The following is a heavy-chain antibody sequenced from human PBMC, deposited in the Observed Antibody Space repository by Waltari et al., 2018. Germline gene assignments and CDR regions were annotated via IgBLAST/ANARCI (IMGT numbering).Heavy chain of an antibody. Sequence: EVQLVESGGGLIQPGGSLRLSCEASGLTVSRNYMSWVCQAPGKGLEWLSAIYSGGNTFYADSVKGRFNISIDNSKNTLYLQMNSLRVDDTAVYYCARDDSYGQFMRFDFWGQGTVVTVSS. CDR2: IYSGGNT. V-gene: IGHV3-53*01. CDR3: ARDDSYGQFMRFDF. CDR1: GLTVSRNY. D-gene: IGHD5-18*01. J-gene: IGHJ4*02.